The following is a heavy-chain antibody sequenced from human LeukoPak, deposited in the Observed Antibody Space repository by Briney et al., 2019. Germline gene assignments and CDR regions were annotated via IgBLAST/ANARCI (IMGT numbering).Heavy chain of an antibody. CDR1: GFTFSNAW. V-gene: IGHV3-15*01. CDR2: IKSKTDGETT. D-gene: IGHD5-24*01. Sequence: GGSLLLSGADSGFTFSNAWMSWGRQAPGKGLEWVGRIKSKTDGETTDSAARGKGKFTISRDNSKNTLYLQMNSLKTEDTAVYYCTTGQFFSFDYWGQGTLVTVSS. J-gene: IGHJ4*02. CDR3: TTGQFFSFDY.